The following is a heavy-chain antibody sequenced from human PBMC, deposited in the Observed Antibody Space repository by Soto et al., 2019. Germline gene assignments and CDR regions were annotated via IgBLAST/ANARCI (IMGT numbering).Heavy chain of an antibody. CDR2: IKQDGSEK. J-gene: IGHJ4*02. D-gene: IGHD4-17*01. Sequence: GGSLRLSCAASGFTFSSYWMSWVRQAPGKGLEWVANIKQDGSEKYYVDSVKGRFTISRDNAKNSLYLQMNSLRAEDTAVYYCARDGFVTDYGFSYYFDYWGQGTLVTVSS. V-gene: IGHV3-7*05. CDR3: ARDGFVTDYGFSYYFDY. CDR1: GFTFSSYW.